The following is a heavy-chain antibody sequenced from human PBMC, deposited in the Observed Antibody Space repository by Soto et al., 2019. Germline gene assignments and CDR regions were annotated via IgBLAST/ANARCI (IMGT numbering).Heavy chain of an antibody. Sequence: QVQLVQSGAEVKKPGSSVKVSCKASGGTFSTYTITWVRQAPGQGLEWMGRIIPIIGIINYAQKFQGRVTITADKSXGXXSMELTRLRSDDTAVYYCAGDPDSHYNDSHASSYPWGQGTLVTVSS. V-gene: IGHV1-69*08. J-gene: IGHJ5*02. D-gene: IGHD3-22*01. CDR2: IIPIIGII. CDR3: AGDPDSHYNDSHASSYP. CDR1: GGTFSTYT.